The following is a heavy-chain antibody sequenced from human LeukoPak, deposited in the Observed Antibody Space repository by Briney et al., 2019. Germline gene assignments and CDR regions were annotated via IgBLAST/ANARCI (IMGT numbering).Heavy chain of an antibody. CDR3: ARVYSILWAPSFDY. Sequence: AGGSLRLSCAASGVTFSNYWMNWVRQAPGRGLEWVANIKQDGSEKYYVDSVKGRFTISRDNAKNSLFLQMNSLRAEDTAVYYCARVYSILWAPSFDYRGQGALVTVSS. D-gene: IGHD1-26*01. CDR1: GVTFSNYW. V-gene: IGHV3-7*05. CDR2: IKQDGSEK. J-gene: IGHJ4*02.